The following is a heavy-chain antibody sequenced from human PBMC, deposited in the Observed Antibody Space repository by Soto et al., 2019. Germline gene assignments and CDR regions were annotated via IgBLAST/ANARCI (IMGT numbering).Heavy chain of an antibody. Sequence: SVKVSCKASGGTFSSYAISWVRQAPGQGLEWMGGIIPIFGTANYAQKYQGRVTITADESTSTAYMEMSSLRSEDTAVYYCGFSVLGNYDFWSGYSTLDPWGQGTLVTVSS. D-gene: IGHD3-3*01. V-gene: IGHV1-69*13. CDR2: IIPIFGTA. CDR3: GFSVLGNYDFWSGYSTLDP. J-gene: IGHJ5*02. CDR1: GGTFSSYA.